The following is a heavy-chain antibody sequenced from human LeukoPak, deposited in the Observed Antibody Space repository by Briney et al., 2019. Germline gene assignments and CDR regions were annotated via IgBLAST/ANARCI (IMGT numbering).Heavy chain of an antibody. V-gene: IGHV3-23*01. CDR2: ISGSGGST. CDR3: AKYDEGTYSSFDY. D-gene: IGHD1-14*01. J-gene: IGHJ4*02. CDR1: GFAFGIYD. Sequence: GGSPRLSCAASGFAFGIYDMCWVRQAPGKGLEWVSAISGSGGSTYYADYEKGRFTISRDNSKNTLYLQMNSLRAEDTAIYYCAKYDEGTYSSFDYWGQGTLVTVSS.